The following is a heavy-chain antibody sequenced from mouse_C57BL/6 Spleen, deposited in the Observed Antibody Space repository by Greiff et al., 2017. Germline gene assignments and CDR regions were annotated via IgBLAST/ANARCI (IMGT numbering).Heavy chain of an antibody. CDR2: IRLKSDNYAT. J-gene: IGHJ1*03. CDR3: TVYDYGFDV. V-gene: IGHV6-3*01. Sequence: EVKVEESGGGLVQPGGSMKLSCVASGFTFSNYWMNWVRQSPEKGLEWVAQIRLKSDNYATHYAESVKGRFTISRDDSKSSGYLQMNNLRAEDTGIYYCTVYDYGFDVWGTGTTVTVSS. CDR1: GFTFSNYW. D-gene: IGHD2-4*01.